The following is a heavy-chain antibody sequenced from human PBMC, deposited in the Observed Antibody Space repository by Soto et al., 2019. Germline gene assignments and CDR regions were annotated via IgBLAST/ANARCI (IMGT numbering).Heavy chain of an antibody. CDR2: IYYSGST. J-gene: IGHJ6*02. V-gene: IGHV4-31*03. CDR3: ARGRADYYYGMDV. CDR1: GGPISSGGYY. Sequence: SETLSLTCTVSGGPISSGGYYWSWIRQHPGKGLEWIGYIYYSGSTYYNPSLKSRVTISVDTSKNQFSLKLSSVTAADTAVYYCARGRADYYYGMDVWGQGTTVTVSS.